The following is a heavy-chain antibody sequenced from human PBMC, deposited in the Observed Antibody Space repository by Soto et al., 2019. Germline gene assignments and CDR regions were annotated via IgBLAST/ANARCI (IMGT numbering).Heavy chain of an antibody. V-gene: IGHV4-34*01. J-gene: IGHJ6*03. D-gene: IGHD6-13*01. CDR2: INHSGST. CDR3: ARRDHGIAAGNGLRDRFVYYYMDV. Sequence: QVQLQQWGAGLLKPSETLSLTCAVYGGSFSGYYWSWIRQPPGKGLEWIGEINHSGSTNYNPSLKSRVTISVDTSKNQFSLKLSSVTPADTAVYYCARRDHGIAAGNGLRDRFVYYYMDVWGKGTTVTVSS. CDR1: GGSFSGYY.